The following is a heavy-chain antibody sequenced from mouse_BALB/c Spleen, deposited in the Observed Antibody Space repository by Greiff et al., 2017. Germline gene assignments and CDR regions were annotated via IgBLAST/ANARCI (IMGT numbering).Heavy chain of an antibody. D-gene: IGHD1-1*01. CDR2: ISSGGSYT. CDR3: AREEDYYEFAY. CDR1: GFTFSSYG. J-gene: IGHJ3*01. Sequence: EVKLVESGGDLVKPGGSLKLSCAASGFTFSSYGMSWVRQTPDKRLEWVATISSGGSYTYYPDSVKGRFTISRDNAKNTLYLQMSSLKSEDTAMYYCAREEDYYEFAYWGQGTLVTVSA. V-gene: IGHV5-6*01.